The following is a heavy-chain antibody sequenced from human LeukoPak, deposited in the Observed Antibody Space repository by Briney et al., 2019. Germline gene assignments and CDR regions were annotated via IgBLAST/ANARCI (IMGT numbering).Heavy chain of an antibody. D-gene: IGHD6-19*01. Sequence: ASVKVSCKASGYTFTSYGISWVRQAPGQGLEWMGWISAYNGNTNYAQKLQGRITMTTDTSKNTAYMELRSLRSDDTAVYYCARDLGVAVAGLGGYWGQGTLVTVSS. CDR3: ARDLGVAVAGLGGY. CDR2: ISAYNGNT. V-gene: IGHV1-18*04. CDR1: GYTFTSYG. J-gene: IGHJ4*02.